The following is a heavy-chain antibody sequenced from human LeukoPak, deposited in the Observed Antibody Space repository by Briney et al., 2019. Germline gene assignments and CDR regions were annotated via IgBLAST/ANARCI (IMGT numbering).Heavy chain of an antibody. Sequence: SETLSLTCAVYGGSFSGYYWSWIREPPGKGLVWFGEINHSGSTNYNPSLKSRVTISVDTSKNQFSLKLSSVTAADTAVYYCARGMALHYYYGMDVCGQGTTVTVSS. D-gene: IGHD5-24*01. J-gene: IGHJ6*02. CDR3: ARGMALHYYYGMDV. CDR1: GGSFSGYY. CDR2: INHSGST. V-gene: IGHV4-34*01.